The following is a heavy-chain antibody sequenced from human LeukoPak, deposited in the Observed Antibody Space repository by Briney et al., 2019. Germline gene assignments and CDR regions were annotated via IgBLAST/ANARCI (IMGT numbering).Heavy chain of an antibody. CDR3: ARERLPAASTRSWFDP. CDR1: GGSFSGYY. Sequence: PSETLSLTCAVYGGSFSGYYWSWIRQPPGKGLEWIGEINHSGSTNYNPSLKSRVTISVDTSKNQFSLKQSSVTAADTAVYYCARERLPAASTRSWFDPWGQGTLVTVSS. D-gene: IGHD2-2*01. J-gene: IGHJ5*02. V-gene: IGHV4-34*01. CDR2: INHSGST.